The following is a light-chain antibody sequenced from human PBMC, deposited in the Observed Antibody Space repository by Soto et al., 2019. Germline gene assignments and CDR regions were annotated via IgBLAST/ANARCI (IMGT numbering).Light chain of an antibody. CDR2: EGS. Sequence: QSALTQPASVSGSPGQSITISCTGTSSDVGSYNLVSWYQQHPGKAPKLMIYEGSKRPSGVSNRFSGSKSGNTASLTISGLQAEDESDYYCSSFAPSYRVIFGGGTKLTVL. CDR1: SSDVGSYNL. V-gene: IGLV2-23*01. J-gene: IGLJ2*01. CDR3: SSFAPSYRVI.